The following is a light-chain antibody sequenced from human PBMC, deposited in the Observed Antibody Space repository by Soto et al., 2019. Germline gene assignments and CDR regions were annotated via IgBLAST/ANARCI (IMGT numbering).Light chain of an antibody. CDR3: QQYDKWPHT. CDR1: QNLSRN. J-gene: IGKJ2*01. CDR2: YAF. V-gene: IGKV3-15*01. Sequence: EMVMTQSPATLSVSPGERATLSCRASQNLSRNLAWYQQQPGQAPRLLIFYAFTMATGIPARFSGSGSGTDFTLTISSLQSEDFAVYYCQQYDKWPHTFGQGTKLEIK.